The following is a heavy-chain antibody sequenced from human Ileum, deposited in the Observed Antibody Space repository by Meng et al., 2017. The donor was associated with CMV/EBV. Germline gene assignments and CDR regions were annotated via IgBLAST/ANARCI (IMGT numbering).Heavy chain of an antibody. Sequence: GESLKISCTASGFDFADYAINWVRQAPGKGLEWVGLIRSKGNGGTTDYAASVRDRFTISRDDSKRVAYLQMNSLKTEDTALYYCNGRDNIIYNFDYWGQGTLVTVSS. D-gene: IGHD1-1*01. CDR3: NGRDNIIYNFDY. CDR2: IRSKGNGGTT. V-gene: IGHV3-49*04. CDR1: GFDFADYA. J-gene: IGHJ4*02.